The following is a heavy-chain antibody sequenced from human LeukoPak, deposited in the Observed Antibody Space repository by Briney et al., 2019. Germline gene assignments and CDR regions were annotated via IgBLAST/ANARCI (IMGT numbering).Heavy chain of an antibody. D-gene: IGHD4-17*01. CDR1: GGSFSGYY. Sequence: SETLSLTCAVYGGSFSGYYWSWIRQPPGKGLEWIGEINHSGSTNYSPSLKSRVTISVDTSKNQFSLKLSSVTAADTAVYYCARGYYGDYSFDYWGQGTLVTVSS. CDR3: ARGYYGDYSFDY. J-gene: IGHJ4*02. V-gene: IGHV4-34*01. CDR2: INHSGST.